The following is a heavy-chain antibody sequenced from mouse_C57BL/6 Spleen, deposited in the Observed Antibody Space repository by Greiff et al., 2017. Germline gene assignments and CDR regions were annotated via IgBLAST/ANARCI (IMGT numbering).Heavy chain of an antibody. CDR3: ARERDGPFAD. CDR2: IDPSDSET. V-gene: IGHV1-52*01. D-gene: IGHD3-3*01. Sequence: VQLQQPGAELVRPGSSVKLSCKASGYTFTSYWMHWVKQRPIQGLEWIGNIDPSDSETHYNQKFKDKATLTVDKASSTAYMQLSSLTSEDSAVYYCARERDGPFADWGQGTLVTVSA. CDR1: GYTFTSYW. J-gene: IGHJ3*01.